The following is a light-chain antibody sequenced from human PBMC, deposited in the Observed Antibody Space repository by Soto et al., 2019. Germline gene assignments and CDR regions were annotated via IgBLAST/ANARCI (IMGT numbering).Light chain of an antibody. Sequence: DIQMTQSPSSLSASVGDRVTITCRASQGISKSLAWYQQMPGKVPKLLIYAASTLQSGVSSRFSGSGSGTDFTLTVSGLQPEDVATYYCQHYNSVPHTFGPGTKVDI. J-gene: IGKJ3*01. CDR1: QGISKS. CDR2: AAS. CDR3: QHYNSVPHT. V-gene: IGKV1-27*01.